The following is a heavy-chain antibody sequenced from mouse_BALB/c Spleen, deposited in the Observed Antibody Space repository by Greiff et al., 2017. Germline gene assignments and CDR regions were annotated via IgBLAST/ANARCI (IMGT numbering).Heavy chain of an antibody. CDR1: GFNIKDYY. Sequence: EVKVVESGAELVRSGASVKLSCTASGFNIKDYYMHWVKQRPEQGLEWIGWIDPENGDTEYAPKFQGKATMTADTSSNTAYLQLSSLTSEDTAVYYCNAWGQTARARYFDYWGQGTTLTVSS. V-gene: IGHV14-4*02. CDR3: NAWGQTARARYFDY. J-gene: IGHJ2*01. D-gene: IGHD3-2*01. CDR2: IDPENGDT.